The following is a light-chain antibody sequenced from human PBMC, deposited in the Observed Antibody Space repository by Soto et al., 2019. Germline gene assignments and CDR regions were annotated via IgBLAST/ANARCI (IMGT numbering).Light chain of an antibody. V-gene: IGKV1-9*01. CDR1: QAISTY. CDR3: QQLHTYLLT. Sequence: IQLTQSPSFLSASIGDNVTITCRASQAISTYLAWYQQKPGKAPNLLVYSASTLHSGVPSRFSGSGSGTEFTLTITSLQPEDVATYYCQQLHTYLLTFGGGTKVQIK. J-gene: IGKJ4*01. CDR2: SAS.